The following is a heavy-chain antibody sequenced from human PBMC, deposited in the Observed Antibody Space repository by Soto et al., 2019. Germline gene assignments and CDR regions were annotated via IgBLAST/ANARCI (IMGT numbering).Heavy chain of an antibody. CDR2: SSGSGGRP. J-gene: IGHJ4*02. V-gene: IGHV3-23*01. CDR1: GVTFSSYA. Sequence: PGGSLRLSCAASGVTFSSYAMSWARQAPGKGLEWVSASSGSGGRPYYAASGKGRFTISRDNTTNTLYLQKNSLRAEDTAVYYCAKQGRSWNYLSPDYWGQGTLVTVSS. D-gene: IGHD1-7*01. CDR3: AKQGRSWNYLSPDY.